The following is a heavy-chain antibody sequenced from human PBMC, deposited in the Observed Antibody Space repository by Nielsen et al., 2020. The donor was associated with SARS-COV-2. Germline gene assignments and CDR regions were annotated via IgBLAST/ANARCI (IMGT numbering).Heavy chain of an antibody. Sequence: SETLSLTFGVSGDSVSRNTYYWGWLRQAPGKGLEWIGYLYYTGTAHYNPSLKGRVTLSIDTSNNRFSLNLKSVTAADTAIYYCARITVITPRYFDSWSQGALVTVSS. J-gene: IGHJ4*02. CDR3: ARITVITPRYFDS. CDR2: LYYTGTA. V-gene: IGHV4-61*03. CDR1: GDSVSRNTYY. D-gene: IGHD4-23*01.